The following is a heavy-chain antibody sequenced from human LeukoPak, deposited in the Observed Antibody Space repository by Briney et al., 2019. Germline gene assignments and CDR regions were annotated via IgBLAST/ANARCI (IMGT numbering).Heavy chain of an antibody. Sequence: SETLSLTCTVSGGSITDYYWGWIRQPPGKGLEWIGYDYYSGSSNYNPSLKSRVTISVDTSKNQFSLKMSSVTAADTAVYYCARVFLSAAGFNWFDPWGQGTLVTVSS. CDR3: ARVFLSAAGFNWFDP. CDR2: DYYSGSS. J-gene: IGHJ5*02. CDR1: GGSITDYY. D-gene: IGHD6-13*01. V-gene: IGHV4-59*01.